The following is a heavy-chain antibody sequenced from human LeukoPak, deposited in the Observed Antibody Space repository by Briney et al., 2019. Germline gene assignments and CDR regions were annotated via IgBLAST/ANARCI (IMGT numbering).Heavy chain of an antibody. Sequence: ASVKVSCKASGYTFTSYGISWVRQAPGQGLEWMGWISAYNGNTNYAQKLQGRVTMTTDTSTSTAYMELRSLRSDDTAVYSCARGGTIFLWGAYNWFDPCGQGTLVTVSS. D-gene: IGHD3-9*01. CDR3: ARGGTIFLWGAYNWFDP. CDR2: ISAYNGNT. J-gene: IGHJ5*02. V-gene: IGHV1-18*01. CDR1: GYTFTSYG.